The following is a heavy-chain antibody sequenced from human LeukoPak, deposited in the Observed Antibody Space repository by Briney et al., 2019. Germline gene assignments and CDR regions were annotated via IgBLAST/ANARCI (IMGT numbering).Heavy chain of an antibody. CDR1: GFTFKSYW. D-gene: IGHD4/OR15-4a*01. CDR2: IYSDNT. CDR3: ARRAGAYSHPYDY. J-gene: IGHJ4*02. Sequence: PGGSLRLSCAASGFTFKSYWMYWVRQAPGKGLEWVSFIYSDNTHYSDSVKGRFTISRDNSKNTLYLQMNSLRAEDTAVYYCARRAGAYSHPYDYWGQGTLVTVSS. V-gene: IGHV3-53*01.